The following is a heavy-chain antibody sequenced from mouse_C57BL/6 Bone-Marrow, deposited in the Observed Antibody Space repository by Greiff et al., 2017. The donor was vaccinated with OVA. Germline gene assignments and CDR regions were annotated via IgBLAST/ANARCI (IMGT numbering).Heavy chain of an antibody. CDR3: RGVVGFDY. CDR2: INPSSGYT. CDR1: GYTFTSYT. Sequence: QVQLKESGAELARPGASVKMSCKASGYTFTSYTMHWVKQRPGQGLEWIGYINPSSGYTKYNQKFKDKATLTADKSSSTAYMQLSSLTSEDSAVYYCRGVVGFDYWGQGTTLTVSS. V-gene: IGHV1-4*01. D-gene: IGHD1-1*01. J-gene: IGHJ2*01.